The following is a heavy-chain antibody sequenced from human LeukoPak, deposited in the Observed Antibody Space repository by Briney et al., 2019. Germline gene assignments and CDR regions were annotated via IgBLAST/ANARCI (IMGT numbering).Heavy chain of an antibody. D-gene: IGHD6-6*01. CDR3: ARGRSVGSSPYGPFDY. J-gene: IGHJ4*02. CDR1: GGTFSSYA. V-gene: IGHV1-69*13. CDR2: IIPIFGTA. Sequence: SVKVSCKASGGTFSSYAISWVRQAPGQGLEWMGGIIPIFGTATDAQKFQGRVTITADESTSTAYMELSSLRSEDTAVYYCARGRSVGSSPYGPFDYWGQGTLVTVSS.